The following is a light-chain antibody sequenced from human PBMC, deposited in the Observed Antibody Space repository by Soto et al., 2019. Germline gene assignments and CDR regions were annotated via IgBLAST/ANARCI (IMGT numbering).Light chain of an antibody. J-gene: IGLJ1*01. V-gene: IGLV2-14*01. Sequence: QSALTQPASVSGSPGQSITISCTGTASDIGSFNYVSWYQQHPGKAPKVVISEVSKRPSGISHRFSGSKSGNTASLTISGLQAEDEGDYYYCSSYTSTSTRHVFGTWTKLTVL. CDR1: ASDIGSFNY. CDR2: EVS. CDR3: SSYTSTSTRHV.